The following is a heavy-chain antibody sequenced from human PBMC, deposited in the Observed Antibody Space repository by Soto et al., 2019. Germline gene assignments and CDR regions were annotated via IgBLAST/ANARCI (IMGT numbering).Heavy chain of an antibody. CDR3: ARGHEYGGNSEAFDI. J-gene: IGHJ3*02. CDR1: RGTFSTSS. V-gene: IGHV1-69*14. Sequence: QVQLVQSGAEVKKPGSSVKVSCQASRGTFSTSSINWVRQAPGQRPEWMGNILPIFGTADYAQKFQGRVTITADKSTNTAYMEVRSLLSEDTAVYYCARGHEYGGNSEAFDIWGQGTVVTVSS. CDR2: ILPIFGTA. D-gene: IGHD4-17*01.